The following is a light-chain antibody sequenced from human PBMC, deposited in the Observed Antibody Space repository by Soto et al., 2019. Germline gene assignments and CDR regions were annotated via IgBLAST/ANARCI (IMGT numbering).Light chain of an antibody. CDR1: SGHSNYA. CDR3: QTWGTGIVV. CDR2: LKSDGSH. J-gene: IGLJ2*01. Sequence: QLVLTQSPSASASLGASVKLTCTLSSGHSNYAIAWHQQQPEKGPRYLMELKSDGSHSKGDGIPNRFSGSSSGAERFLTISSLQSEDEADYYCQTWGTGIVVFGGGTKLTVL. V-gene: IGLV4-69*01.